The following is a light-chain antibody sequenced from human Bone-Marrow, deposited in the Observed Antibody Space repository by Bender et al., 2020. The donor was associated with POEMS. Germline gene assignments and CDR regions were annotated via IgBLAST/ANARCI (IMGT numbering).Light chain of an antibody. V-gene: IGLV2-23*02. J-gene: IGLJ3*02. Sequence: QSALTQPASVSGSPGQSITISCTGTSSDVGSYNLVSWYQQYPGKAPKLMIYEVTKRPSGVSNRFSGSKSGNTASLTISGLQAEDEADYYCQSYDRSLGASVFGGGTKLTVL. CDR1: SSDVGSYNL. CDR3: QSYDRSLGASV. CDR2: EVT.